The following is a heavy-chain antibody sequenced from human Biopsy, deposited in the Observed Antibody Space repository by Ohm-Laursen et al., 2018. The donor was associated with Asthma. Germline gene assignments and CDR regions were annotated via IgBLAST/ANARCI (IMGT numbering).Heavy chain of an antibody. V-gene: IGHV3-11*01. CDR3: ARVFESSEWGPFYHFGLDV. J-gene: IGHJ6*02. Sequence: SLRLSCTASGFSFSDYYMTWMRQAPGKGLEWVSSISSSGSTTYPAESVKGRFTISRDNAQKSLFLQMGSLRAADTAIYYCARVFESSEWGPFYHFGLDVWGQGTTVAVSS. D-gene: IGHD6-25*01. CDR1: GFSFSDYY. CDR2: ISSSGSTT.